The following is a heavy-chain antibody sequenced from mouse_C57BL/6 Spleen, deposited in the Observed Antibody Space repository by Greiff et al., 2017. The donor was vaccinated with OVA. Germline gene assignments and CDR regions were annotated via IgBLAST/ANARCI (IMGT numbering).Heavy chain of an antibody. J-gene: IGHJ2*01. D-gene: IGHD1-1*01. CDR2: IYPGDGDT. CDR1: GYAFSSSW. Sequence: LQESGPELVKPGASVKISCKASGYAFSSSWMNWVKQRPGKGLEWIGRIYPGDGDTNYNGKFKGKATLTADKSSSTAYMQLSSLTSEDSAVYFCARELLPTYYFDYWGQGTTLTVSS. V-gene: IGHV1-82*01. CDR3: ARELLPTYYFDY.